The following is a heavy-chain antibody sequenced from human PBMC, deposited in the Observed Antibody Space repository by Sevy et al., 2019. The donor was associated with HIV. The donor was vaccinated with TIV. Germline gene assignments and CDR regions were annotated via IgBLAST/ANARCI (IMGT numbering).Heavy chain of an antibody. D-gene: IGHD3-22*01. J-gene: IGHJ4*02. CDR2: ISYDGSNT. CDR1: GFTFSTYA. V-gene: IGHV3-30*04. Sequence: GGSLRLSCAASGFTFSTYAMHWVRQAPGKGLEWVAVISYDGSNTYYADSVKGRFTISRDSSKNTLYLQMNSLRVEDTAVYFCARDGGYDSRGYDLSNYWGQGTLVTVSS. CDR3: ARDGGYDSRGYDLSNY.